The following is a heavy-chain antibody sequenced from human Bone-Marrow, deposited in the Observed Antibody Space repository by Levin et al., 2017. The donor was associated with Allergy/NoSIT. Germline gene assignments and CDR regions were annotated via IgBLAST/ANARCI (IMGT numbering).Heavy chain of an antibody. Sequence: ESGPTLVKPTQTLTLTCTFSGFSLTTSGVGVGWIRQPPGKALEWLAIVYWDDDERHSPSLRSRLTVIKDTSKNQVVLTLTNMDPKDTATYYCARRLDWYQGDSFDNWGQGILVSVSS. CDR2: VYWDDDE. J-gene: IGHJ4*02. CDR3: ARRLDWYQGDSFDN. D-gene: IGHD2-2*01. V-gene: IGHV2-5*02. CDR1: GFSLTTSGVG.